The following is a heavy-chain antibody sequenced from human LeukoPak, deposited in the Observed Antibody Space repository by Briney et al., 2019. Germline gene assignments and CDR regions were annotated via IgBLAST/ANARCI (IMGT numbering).Heavy chain of an antibody. CDR2: INRRGHT. J-gene: IGHJ4*02. Sequence: GGSLRLSCAASGFTFDTYGMSWVRQAPGKGLEWVSLINRRGHTFYADSVKGRFTISRDNAKNSLYLQMNSLRAEDTAVYYCARDSRSGWYVPCDYWGQGTLVTVSS. V-gene: IGHV3-20*04. CDR3: ARDSRSGWYVPCDY. CDR1: GFTFDTYG. D-gene: IGHD6-19*01.